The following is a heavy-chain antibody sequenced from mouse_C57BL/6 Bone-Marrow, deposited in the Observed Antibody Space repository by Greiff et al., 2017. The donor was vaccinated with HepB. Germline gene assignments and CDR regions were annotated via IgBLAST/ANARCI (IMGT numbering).Heavy chain of an antibody. Sequence: VQLQQSVAELVRPGASVKLSCTASGFNIKNTYMHWVKQRPEQGLEWIGRIDPANGNTKYAPKFQGKATITADTSSNPAYLQLSSLTSEDTAIYYCARKGRDYYGSSYSYYFDYWGQGTTLTVSS. CDR2: IDPANGNT. J-gene: IGHJ2*01. CDR3: ARKGRDYYGSSYSYYFDY. D-gene: IGHD1-1*01. V-gene: IGHV14-3*01. CDR1: GFNIKNTY.